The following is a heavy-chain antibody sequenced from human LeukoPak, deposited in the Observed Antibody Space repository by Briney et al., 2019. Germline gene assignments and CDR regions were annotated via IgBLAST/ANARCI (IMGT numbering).Heavy chain of an antibody. CDR1: GVSITNYY. CDR2: IYYSGST. CDR3: ARVTAVTFEFDS. Sequence: SETLSLTCSVSGVSITNYYWSWIRQPPGKGLEWIGSIYYSGSTNYNPSLKSRVTISLDTSKNQFSLKLSSVTAADTAVYYCARVTAVTFEFDSWGQGTLVTVSS. D-gene: IGHD4-17*01. V-gene: IGHV4-59*01. J-gene: IGHJ4*02.